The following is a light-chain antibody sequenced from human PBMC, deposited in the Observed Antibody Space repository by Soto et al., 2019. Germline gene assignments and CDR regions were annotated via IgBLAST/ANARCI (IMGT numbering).Light chain of an antibody. CDR2: KAS. V-gene: IGKV1-5*03. J-gene: IGKJ2*03. CDR3: QKYNSYVYS. Sequence: DIQMTQSPSILSASVGDTVNITCRASQSVSTWLAWYQQKPGKAPKVMIYKASTLQIGVPSRFSASGSGTEFTLTISSLQPDDFATYYCQKYNSYVYSFGRGTKPES. CDR1: QSVSTW.